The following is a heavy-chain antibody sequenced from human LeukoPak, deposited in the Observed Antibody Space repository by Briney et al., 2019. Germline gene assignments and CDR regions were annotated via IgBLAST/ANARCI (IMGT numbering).Heavy chain of an antibody. Sequence: GGSLRLSCAASGFTFSSYAMHWLRQAPGKGLEWVAVISYDGSIKYYADSVKGRFTISRDNSKNTLYLQMNSLRAEDTAVYYCASRSPRHPTAMVNFRRDYWGQGTLVTVSS. CDR3: ASRSPRHPTAMVNFRRDY. J-gene: IGHJ4*02. V-gene: IGHV3-30-3*01. D-gene: IGHD5-18*01. CDR1: GFTFSSYA. CDR2: ISYDGSIK.